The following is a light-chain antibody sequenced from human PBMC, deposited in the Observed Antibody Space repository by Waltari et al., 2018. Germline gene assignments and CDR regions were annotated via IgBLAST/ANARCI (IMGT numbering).Light chain of an antibody. J-gene: IGLJ3*02. Sequence: QSALNQPASVSGSPGQSITISCTGTSSDVGGYNYVSWYQQHPGKAPKLMIYEVNNRPSGVSNRFSGSKSGNTASLTISGLQAEDETDYYCSSFTSSSTWVFGGGTKLTVL. V-gene: IGLV2-14*01. CDR1: SSDVGGYNY. CDR3: SSFTSSSTWV. CDR2: EVN.